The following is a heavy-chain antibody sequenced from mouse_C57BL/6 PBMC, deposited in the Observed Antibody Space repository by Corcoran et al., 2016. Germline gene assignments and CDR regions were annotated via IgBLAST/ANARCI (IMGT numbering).Heavy chain of an antibody. D-gene: IGHD1-1*01. CDR1: GIDFSRYW. Sequence: EVKLLQSGGGLVQPGGSLKLSCAASGIDFSRYWMSWVRRAPGKGLEWIGEINPDSSTINYAPSLKDKFIISRDNAKNTLYLQMSKVRSEDTALYYCATGGNYGSSYGYFDVWGTGTTVTVSS. CDR2: INPDSSTI. CDR3: ATGGNYGSSYGYFDV. V-gene: IGHV4-1*01. J-gene: IGHJ1*03.